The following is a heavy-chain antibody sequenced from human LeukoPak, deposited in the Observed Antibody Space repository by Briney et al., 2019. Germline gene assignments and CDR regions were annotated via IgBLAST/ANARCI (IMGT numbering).Heavy chain of an antibody. Sequence: SETLPLTCTVSGGSISSYYWSWIRQPPGKGLEWIGYIYYSGSTNYNPSLKSRVTISVDTSKNQFSLKLSSVTAADTAVYYCARQKGGRGVVPPCLWGQGTMVTVSS. D-gene: IGHD3-10*01. CDR1: GGSISSYY. CDR3: ARQKGGRGVVPPCL. V-gene: IGHV4-59*08. CDR2: IYYSGST. J-gene: IGHJ3*01.